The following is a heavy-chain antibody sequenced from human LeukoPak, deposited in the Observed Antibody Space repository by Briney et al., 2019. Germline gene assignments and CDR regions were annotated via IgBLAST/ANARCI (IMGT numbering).Heavy chain of an antibody. CDR1: GCSFTNYW. J-gene: IGHJ3*02. CDR3: ARQKNSGWYRSLVFDI. CDR2: IYPGDSDT. D-gene: IGHD6-19*01. Sequence: GESLKISCKGYGCSFTNYWIGWVRQMPGKGLEWMGIIYPGDSDTRYSPSFQGQVSISVDKSINTAYLQWRSLKASDTAMYYCARQKNSGWYRSLVFDIWGQGTKVTVSS. V-gene: IGHV5-51*01.